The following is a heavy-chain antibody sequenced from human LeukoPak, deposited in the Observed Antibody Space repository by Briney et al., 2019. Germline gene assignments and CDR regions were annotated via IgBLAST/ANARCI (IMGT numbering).Heavy chain of an antibody. D-gene: IGHD3-10*01. CDR2: IYYSGSA. V-gene: IGHV4-39*07. Sequence: PSETLSLTCTVSGGSISSSSYYWGWIRQPPGKGLEWIGSIYYSGSADYNPSLKSRVTMSIDTSNNQFSLRLSSVTALDTAIYYCAGGGKYYWAPDFWGQGTLVTVSS. CDR3: AGGGKYYWAPDF. CDR1: GGSISSSSYY. J-gene: IGHJ4*02.